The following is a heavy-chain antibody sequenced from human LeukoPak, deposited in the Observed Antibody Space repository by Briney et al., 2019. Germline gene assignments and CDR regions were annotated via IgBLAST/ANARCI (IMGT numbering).Heavy chain of an antibody. Sequence: ASVKVSCKASGGTFSSYTMSWERQAPGQGLEWMGRIIPILGIANYAQKFQGRVTITADKSTSTAYMELSSLRSEDTAVYYCASPYDSSGYGYDYWGQGTLVTVSS. CDR1: GGTFSSYT. CDR3: ASPYDSSGYGYDY. D-gene: IGHD3-22*01. J-gene: IGHJ4*02. V-gene: IGHV1-69*02. CDR2: IIPILGIA.